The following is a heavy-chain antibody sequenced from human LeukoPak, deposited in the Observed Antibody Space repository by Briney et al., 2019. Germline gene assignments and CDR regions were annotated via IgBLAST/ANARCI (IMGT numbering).Heavy chain of an antibody. CDR1: GFTFSSYW. CDR2: IKQDGSEK. CDR3: ARAGDFWSGYYYFDY. D-gene: IGHD3-3*01. Sequence: GGSLRLSCAASGFTFSSYWMSWVRQAPGKGLEWVANIKQDGSEKYYVDSVKGRFTISRDNAKNSLYLQMNSLRAEDTAVYYCARAGDFWSGYYYFDYWGQGTLVTVSS. J-gene: IGHJ4*02. V-gene: IGHV3-7*01.